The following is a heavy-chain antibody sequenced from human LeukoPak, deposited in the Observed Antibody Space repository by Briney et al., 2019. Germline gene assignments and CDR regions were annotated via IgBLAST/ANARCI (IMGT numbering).Heavy chain of an antibody. CDR1: GFTFSSYD. J-gene: IGHJ6*03. V-gene: IGHV3-30*02. CDR3: AKGSKAVLFTRDHYMDV. CDR2: IRYDGSNK. D-gene: IGHD6-19*01. Sequence: SGGSLRLSCAASGFTFSSYDIHWVRQAPGKGLEWVGFIRYDGSNKYYADSVRGRFTISRDNSKNTLYLQMNSLRAEDTAAYFCAKGSKAVLFTRDHYMDVWGKGTTVTISS.